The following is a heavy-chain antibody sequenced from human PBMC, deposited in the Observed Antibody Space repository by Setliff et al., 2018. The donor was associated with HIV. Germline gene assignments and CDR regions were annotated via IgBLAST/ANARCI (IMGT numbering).Heavy chain of an antibody. V-gene: IGHV4-39*07. J-gene: IGHJ4*02. Sequence: ETLSLTCTVSGGSISSSSYYWGWIRQPPGKGLEWIGSIYYSGSTYYNPSLKSRVTISVDTSKNQFSLKLSSVTAADTAVYYCARDGYSSSWYVISGSFDYWGQGILVTVSS. CDR2: IYYSGST. CDR1: GGSISSSSYY. D-gene: IGHD6-13*01. CDR3: ARDGYSSSWYVISGSFDY.